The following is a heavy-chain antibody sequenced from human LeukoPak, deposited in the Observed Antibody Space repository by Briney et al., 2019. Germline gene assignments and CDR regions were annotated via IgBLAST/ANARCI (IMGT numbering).Heavy chain of an antibody. CDR3: ARWQQLDRNWFDP. J-gene: IGHJ5*02. V-gene: IGHV1-18*01. Sequence: GASVKVSCKASGGTFSSYAISWVRQAPGQGLEWMGWISAYNGNTNYAQNLQGRVTMTTDTSTSTAYMELRSLRSDDTAVYYCARWQQLDRNWFDPWGQGTLVTVSS. CDR2: ISAYNGNT. D-gene: IGHD6-13*01. CDR1: GGTFSSYA.